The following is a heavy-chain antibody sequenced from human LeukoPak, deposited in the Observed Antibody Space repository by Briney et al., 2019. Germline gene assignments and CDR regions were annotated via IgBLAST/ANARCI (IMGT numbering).Heavy chain of an antibody. Sequence: SETLSLTCAVYGGSFSGYYWSWIRQPPGKGLEWIGEINHSGSTNYNPSLKSPVTISVDTSKNQFSLKLSSVTAADTALYYCARETTVGYFDYWGQGTLVTVSS. V-gene: IGHV4-34*01. D-gene: IGHD4-23*01. CDR3: ARETTVGYFDY. CDR2: INHSGST. J-gene: IGHJ4*02. CDR1: GGSFSGYY.